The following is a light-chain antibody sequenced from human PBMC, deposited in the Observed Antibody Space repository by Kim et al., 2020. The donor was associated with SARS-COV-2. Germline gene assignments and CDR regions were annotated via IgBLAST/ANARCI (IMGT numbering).Light chain of an antibody. CDR1: QSVTSGY. V-gene: IGKV3D-20*01. Sequence: PGERATLSCGASQSVTSGYLAWYQHKPGLAPRLLIYDASSRATGIPDRFSGSGSGTDFTLTISRLEPEDFAVYYCQQYGSSPLTFGGGTKVDIK. CDR2: DAS. CDR3: QQYGSSPLT. J-gene: IGKJ4*01.